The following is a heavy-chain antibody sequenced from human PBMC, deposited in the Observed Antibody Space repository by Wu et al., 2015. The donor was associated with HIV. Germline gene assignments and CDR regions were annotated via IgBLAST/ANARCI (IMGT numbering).Heavy chain of an antibody. V-gene: IGHV1-69*05. J-gene: IGHJ3*02. D-gene: IGHD3-16*01. CDR3: NRGMQQWVNDALDI. CDR1: GDTLSRFA. CDR2: IIPIWGTA. Sequence: QVQLVQSGAEVKKPGSSVKVSCKASGDTLSRFAISWVRQAPGQGLEWMGGIIPIWGTANHAQKFQGRVTTTTDEPTSTAYMELTNLTSEDTADYYCNRGMQQWVNDALDIWGQGTMVTVSS.